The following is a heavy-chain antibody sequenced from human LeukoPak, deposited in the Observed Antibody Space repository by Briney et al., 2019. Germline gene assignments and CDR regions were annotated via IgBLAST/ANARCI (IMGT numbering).Heavy chain of an antibody. J-gene: IGHJ4*02. Sequence: SVKVSCKASGGTFSSYAISWVRQAPGQGLEWMGRIIPILGIANYAQKFQGRVTITADKSTSTAYMELSSLRSEDTAVYYCARDYDILTGSDVVWGQGTLVTVSS. CDR3: ARDYDILTGSDVV. CDR1: GGTFSSYA. CDR2: IIPILGIA. V-gene: IGHV1-69*04. D-gene: IGHD3-9*01.